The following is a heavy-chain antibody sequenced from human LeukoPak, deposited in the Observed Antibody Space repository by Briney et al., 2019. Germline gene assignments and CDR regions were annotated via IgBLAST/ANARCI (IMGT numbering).Heavy chain of an antibody. J-gene: IGHJ4*02. Sequence: PSETLSLTCAVYGGSFSGYYWSWIRQPPGKGLEWIGEINHSGSTNYNPSLKSRVTISVDTSKNQFSLKLSSVTAADTAVYYCARGIGTPLGSIDYWGQGTLVTVSS. V-gene: IGHV4-34*01. CDR1: GGSFSGYY. CDR2: INHSGST. D-gene: IGHD6-13*01. CDR3: ARGIGTPLGSIDY.